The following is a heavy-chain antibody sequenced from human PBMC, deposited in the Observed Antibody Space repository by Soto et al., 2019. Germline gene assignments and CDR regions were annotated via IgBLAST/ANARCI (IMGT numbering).Heavy chain of an antibody. V-gene: IGHV1-2*04. CDR3: ARGVLWFGELFYDY. J-gene: IGHJ4*02. CDR2: INPNSGGT. Sequence: ASVKVSCKASGYTFTGYYMHWVRQAPGQGLEWMGWINPNSGGTNYAQKFQGWVTMTRDTSISTAYMELSRLRSDDTAVYYCARGVLWFGELFYDYWGQGTLVTVSS. CDR1: GYTFTGYY. D-gene: IGHD3-10*01.